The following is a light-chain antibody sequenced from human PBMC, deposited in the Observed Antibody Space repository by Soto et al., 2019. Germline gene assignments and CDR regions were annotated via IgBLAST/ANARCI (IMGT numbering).Light chain of an antibody. V-gene: IGKV3-15*01. CDR1: QSVSSN. Sequence: IVRTQYTATLSVSPGEGATISCRASQSVSSNLAWYQQKPGQAPRILIYGASTRATGIPARFSGSGSGTEFTLTISSLQSEDFAVYYCQQYNNWPRTFGPGTKADIK. J-gene: IGKJ1*01. CDR3: QQYNNWPRT. CDR2: GAS.